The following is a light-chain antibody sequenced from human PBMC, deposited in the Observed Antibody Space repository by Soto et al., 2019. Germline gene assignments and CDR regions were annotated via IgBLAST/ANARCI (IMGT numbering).Light chain of an antibody. V-gene: IGKV3-20*01. Sequence: EIVLTQSPGTLSLSPGERATLSCRASQSVSSSYLAWHQQKPGQAPRLLIYGASSRATGIPDRFSGNGSGTDFTLTISRLEPEDFAVYYCQQYGSSLLTFGGGTKVEIK. J-gene: IGKJ4*01. CDR1: QSVSSSY. CDR3: QQYGSSLLT. CDR2: GAS.